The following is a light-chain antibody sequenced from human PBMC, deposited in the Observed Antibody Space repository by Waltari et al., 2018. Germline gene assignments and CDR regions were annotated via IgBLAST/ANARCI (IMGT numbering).Light chain of an antibody. J-gene: IGKJ4*01. CDR3: QQYGSLPLT. V-gene: IGKV3-20*01. CDR2: GAS. Sequence: EIVLTQSPGTLSLSPGERVTLSCRASQSVTSLAWYQHNPGQAPRLVIYGASTRATGIPDTFSGSGSGTDFTLTISRLEPEDFAVYYCQQYGSLPLTFGGGTKVEIK. CDR1: QSVTS.